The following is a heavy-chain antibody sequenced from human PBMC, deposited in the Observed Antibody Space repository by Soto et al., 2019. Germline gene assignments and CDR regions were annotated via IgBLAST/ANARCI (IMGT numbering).Heavy chain of an antibody. CDR3: ARTYYDYIWGSYRFAGPFDY. CDR2: IYHSGST. V-gene: IGHV4-4*02. Sequence: SETLSLTCAVSGGSISSSNWWSWVRQPPGKGLDWIGEIYHSGSTNYNPSLKSRVTISVDTSKNQFSLKLSSVTAADTAVYYCARTYYDYIWGSYRFAGPFDYWGQGTLVTVSS. D-gene: IGHD3-16*02. CDR1: GGSISSSNW. J-gene: IGHJ4*02.